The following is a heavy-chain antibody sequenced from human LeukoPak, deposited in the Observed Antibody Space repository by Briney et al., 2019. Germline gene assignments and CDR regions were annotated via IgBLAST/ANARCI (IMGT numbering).Heavy chain of an antibody. V-gene: IGHV3-11*04. J-gene: IGHJ4*02. CDR3: ARHESSGSSVYFDN. Sequence: PGGSLRLSCAASGFTISVYYMSWIRQAPGKGLEWISYISSRSTTIYYADSVKGRFTISRDNARNSLYLQMNTLRAEDTAVYYCARHESSGSSVYFDNWGQGTLVTVSS. D-gene: IGHD3-22*01. CDR2: ISSRSTTI. CDR1: GFTISVYY.